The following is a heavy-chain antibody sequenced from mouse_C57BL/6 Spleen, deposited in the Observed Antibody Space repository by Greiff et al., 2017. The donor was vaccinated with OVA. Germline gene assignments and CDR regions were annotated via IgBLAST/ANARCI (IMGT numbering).Heavy chain of an antibody. CDR2: IYPGDGDT. CDR1: GYAFSSYW. V-gene: IGHV1-80*01. D-gene: IGHD1-1*01. J-gene: IGHJ4*01. Sequence: QVQLQQSGAELVKPGASVKISCKASGYAFSSYWMNWVKQRPGKGLEWIGQIYPGDGDTNYNGKFKGKATLTADKSSSTAYMQLSSLTSEDSAVYFCARGTTVKAYYYAMDYWGQGTSVTVSS. CDR3: ARGTTVKAYYYAMDY.